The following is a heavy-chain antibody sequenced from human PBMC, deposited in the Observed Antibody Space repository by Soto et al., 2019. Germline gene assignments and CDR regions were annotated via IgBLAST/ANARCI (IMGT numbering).Heavy chain of an antibody. Sequence: PSETLSLTCTVSGGSISSYYWSWIRQPPGKGLEWIGYIYYSGSTNYNPSLKSRVTISVDTSKNQFSLNLSSVTAADTAIYYCARVGTIYGIVTNNWFDPWGQGTLVTVSS. CDR1: GGSISSYY. CDR3: ARVGTIYGIVTNNWFDP. CDR2: IYYSGST. J-gene: IGHJ5*02. D-gene: IGHD3-3*01. V-gene: IGHV4-59*08.